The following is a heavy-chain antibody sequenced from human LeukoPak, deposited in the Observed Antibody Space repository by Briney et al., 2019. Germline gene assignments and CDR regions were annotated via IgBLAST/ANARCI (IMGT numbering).Heavy chain of an antibody. CDR1: GSTFDDYA. J-gene: IGHJ2*01. Sequence: GRSLRLSCAASGSTFDDYAMHWVRQAPGKGLEWVSGISWNSGSIGYADSVKGRFTISRDNAKNSLYLQMNSLRAEDMALYYCAKANYYDSSGYYYSPDWYFDLWGRGTLVTVSS. V-gene: IGHV3-9*03. CDR3: AKANYYDSSGYYYSPDWYFDL. CDR2: ISWNSGSI. D-gene: IGHD3-22*01.